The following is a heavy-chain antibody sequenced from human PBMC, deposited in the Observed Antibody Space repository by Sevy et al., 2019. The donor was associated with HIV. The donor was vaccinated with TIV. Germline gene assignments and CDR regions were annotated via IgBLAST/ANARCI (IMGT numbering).Heavy chain of an antibody. J-gene: IGHJ4*02. CDR3: VRAMSAAQSY. CDR2: INQDGNKK. Sequence: GGSLRLSCAASGFTLSSYWENWVRQAPGKGLEWVANINQDGNKKYYVDSVKGRFTISRDNIMNSVHLQMNSLRAEDTAVYYCVRAMSAAQSYWGQGALVTVSS. V-gene: IGHV3-7*01. CDR1: GFTLSSYW. D-gene: IGHD6-13*01.